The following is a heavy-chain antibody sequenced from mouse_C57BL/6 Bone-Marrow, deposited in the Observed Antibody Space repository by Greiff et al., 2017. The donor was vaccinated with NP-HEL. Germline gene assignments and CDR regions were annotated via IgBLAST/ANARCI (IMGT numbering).Heavy chain of an antibody. V-gene: IGHV1-26*01. CDR1: GYTFTDYY. CDR2: INPNNGGT. D-gene: IGHD4-1*01. CDR3: ARKGSLTGTGDYYAMDY. Sequence: VQLQQSGPELVKPGASVKISCKASGYTFTDYYMNWVKQSHGKSLEWIGDINPNNGGTSYNQKFKGKATLTVDKSSSTAYMELRSLTSEDSAVYYCARKGSLTGTGDYYAMDYWGQGTSVTVSS. J-gene: IGHJ4*01.